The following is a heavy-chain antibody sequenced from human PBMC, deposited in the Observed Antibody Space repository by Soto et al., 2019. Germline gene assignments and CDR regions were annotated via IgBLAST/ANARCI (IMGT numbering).Heavy chain of an antibody. Sequence: EVQLLESGGGLVQPGGSLRLSCAGSGFTFSTFAMNWVRQAPGKGLEWVSGISGNGGSSASADSVKGRFTISRDNSKNTLFLQMNSLRADDTALYYCAKDFGAWSDSWGQGTLVNVSS. CDR3: AKDFGAWSDS. V-gene: IGHV3-23*01. D-gene: IGHD6-19*01. J-gene: IGHJ5*02. CDR2: ISGNGGSS. CDR1: GFTFSTFA.